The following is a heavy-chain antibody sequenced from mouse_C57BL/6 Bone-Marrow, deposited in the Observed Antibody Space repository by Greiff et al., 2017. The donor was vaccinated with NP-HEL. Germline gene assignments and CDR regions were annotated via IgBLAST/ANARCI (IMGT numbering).Heavy chain of an antibody. CDR3: TRDWGTKNAMDD. CDR2: ISSGGDYI. V-gene: IGHV5-9-1*02. D-gene: IGHD3-3*01. Sequence: EVKLMESGEGLVKPGGSLKLSCAASGFTFSSYAMSWVRQTPEKRLEWVAYISSGGDYIYYADTVKGRFTISRDNARNTLYLQMSSLKSEDTAMYYCTRDWGTKNAMDDWGQGTSVTVSS. CDR1: GFTFSSYA. J-gene: IGHJ4*01.